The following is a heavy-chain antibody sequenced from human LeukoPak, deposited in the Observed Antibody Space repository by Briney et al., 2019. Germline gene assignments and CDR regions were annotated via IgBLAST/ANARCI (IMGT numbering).Heavy chain of an antibody. D-gene: IGHD1-7*01. J-gene: IGHJ4*02. CDR1: GGTMTRYF. Sequence: SETLSLTCTVSGGTMTRYFWSWIRQPPGKELEWIGYIFSSGSTKYNPSLKSRLTISVDTSKKQFSLKLSSVTAADTAMYYCARFKVHGGVNWNYGFDSWGQGTLVTVSS. CDR2: IFSSGST. CDR3: ARFKVHGGVNWNYGFDS. V-gene: IGHV4-59*01.